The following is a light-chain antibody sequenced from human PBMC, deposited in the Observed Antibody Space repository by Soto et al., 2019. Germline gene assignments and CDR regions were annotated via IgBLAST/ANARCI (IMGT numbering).Light chain of an antibody. CDR2: AAS. Sequence: DIQMTQSPSSLSASVGDRVTITCRASQSISSYLNWYQQKPGKAPKLLIYAASSLQSGVPSRFSGSGSGTDFTLTISRLEPEDFAVYYCQQYGSSPRITFGQGTLLEIK. CDR1: QSISSY. CDR3: QQYGSSPRIT. V-gene: IGKV1-39*01. J-gene: IGKJ5*01.